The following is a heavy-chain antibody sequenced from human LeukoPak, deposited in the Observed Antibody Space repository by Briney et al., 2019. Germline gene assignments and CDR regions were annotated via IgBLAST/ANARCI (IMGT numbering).Heavy chain of an antibody. V-gene: IGHV3-48*02. Sequence: GGSLRLSCAASGFTFSSYSMNWVRQAPGKGLEWVSYISSSSTIYYADSVKGRFTISRDNAKNSLYLQMNSLRDEDTAVYYCARALSIAAHNFDYWGQGTLVTVSP. CDR2: ISSSSTI. CDR3: ARALSIAAHNFDY. CDR1: GFTFSSYS. D-gene: IGHD6-6*01. J-gene: IGHJ4*02.